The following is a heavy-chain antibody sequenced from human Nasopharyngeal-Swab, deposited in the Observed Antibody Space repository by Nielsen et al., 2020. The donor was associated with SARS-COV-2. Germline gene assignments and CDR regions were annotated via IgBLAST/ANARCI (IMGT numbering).Heavy chain of an antibody. CDR1: GYSFTNYW. CDR3: ARLGIAAAAGTFDI. V-gene: IGHV5-51*01. D-gene: IGHD6-13*01. Sequence: GESLKISCQGSGYSFTNYWIGWVRQMPGKGLEWMGIIYRGDSDTRYSPSFQGQVTISADKSISTAYLQWSSLKASDTAMYFCARLGIAAAAGTFDIWGQGTMVTVSS. J-gene: IGHJ3*02. CDR2: IYRGDSDT.